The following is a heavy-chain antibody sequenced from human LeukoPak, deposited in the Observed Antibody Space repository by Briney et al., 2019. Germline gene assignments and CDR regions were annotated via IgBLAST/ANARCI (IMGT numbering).Heavy chain of an antibody. CDR2: IKSKTDGGTT. V-gene: IGHV3-15*01. J-gene: IGHJ6*02. CDR3: TTDFRNSGYDGYYGMDV. CDR1: GFTVSSNY. Sequence: GGSLRLSCAASGFTVSSNYMSWVRQAPGKGLEWVGRIKSKTDGGTTDYAAPVKGRFTISRDDSKNTLYLQMNSLKTEDTAVYYCTTDFRNSGYDGYYGMDVWGQGTTVTVSS. D-gene: IGHD5-12*01.